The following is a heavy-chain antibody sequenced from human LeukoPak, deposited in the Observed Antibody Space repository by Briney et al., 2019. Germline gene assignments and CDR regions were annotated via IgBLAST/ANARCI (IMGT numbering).Heavy chain of an antibody. J-gene: IGHJ3*02. CDR3: ARRAAALDAFDI. Sequence: PGGSLRLSCAASGFTFTNYWMSWVRQAPGKGLEWVATIKQDGSQKYYLDSVKGRFTSSRDNDKNSLYLQMNSLRAEDTAVYYCARRAAALDAFDIWGQGTMVTVSS. D-gene: IGHD6-13*01. CDR2: IKQDGSQK. V-gene: IGHV3-7*01. CDR1: GFTFTNYW.